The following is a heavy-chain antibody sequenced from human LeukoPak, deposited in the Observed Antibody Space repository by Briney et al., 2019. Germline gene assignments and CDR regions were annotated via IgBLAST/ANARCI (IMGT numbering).Heavy chain of an antibody. CDR2: IIPIFGTA. V-gene: IGHV1-69*06. J-gene: IGHJ3*02. D-gene: IGHD1-26*01. Sequence: SVKVSCKASGGTFSSYAISWVRQAPGQGLEWMGGIIPIFGTANYAQKFQGRVTITADKSTSTAYMELSSLRSEDTAVYYCAREGDSGSHVVGHDAFDIWGQGTMVTVFS. CDR3: AREGDSGSHVVGHDAFDI. CDR1: GGTFSSYA.